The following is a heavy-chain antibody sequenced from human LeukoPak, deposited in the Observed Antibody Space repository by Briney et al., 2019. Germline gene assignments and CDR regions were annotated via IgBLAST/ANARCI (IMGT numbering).Heavy chain of an antibody. J-gene: IGHJ4*02. V-gene: IGHV1-2*02. CDR3: GSSYYDFWSGYYAY. CDR1: GYTFTGYY. Sequence: GASVKVSCKASGYTFTGYYMHWVRQAPGQGLEWMGWINPNSGGTNYAQKFQGRVTMTRDTSISTAYMELSRLRSDDTAVYYCGSSYYDFWSGYYAYWGQGTLVTVSS. D-gene: IGHD3-3*01. CDR2: INPNSGGT.